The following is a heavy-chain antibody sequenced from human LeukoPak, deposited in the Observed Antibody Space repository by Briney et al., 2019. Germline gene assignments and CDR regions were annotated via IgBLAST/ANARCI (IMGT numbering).Heavy chain of an antibody. V-gene: IGHV4-61*01. CDR3: ARDLRTVYRSEHFRWFDP. CDR2: IYYSGST. J-gene: IGHJ5*02. D-gene: IGHD3-3*02. Sequence: PSETLSLTCTVSGGSVNSGSDYWSWIRQPPGKGLEWIGFIYYSGSTTYNPSLKSRVTISVDMSKNQFSLKLTSLTAADTAVYYCARDLRTVYRSEHFRWFDPWGLGTLVTVSS. CDR1: GGSVNSGSDY.